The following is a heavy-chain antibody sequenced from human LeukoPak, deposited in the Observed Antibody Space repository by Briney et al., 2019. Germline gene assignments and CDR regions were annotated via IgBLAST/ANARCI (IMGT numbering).Heavy chain of an antibody. J-gene: IGHJ3*02. CDR3: ARDKGDGDAFDI. CDR1: GFTFSSYS. Sequence: GGSLRLSCAASGFTFSSYSMNWVRQAPGKGLEWVSYISSSRSTIYYADSVKGRFTISRDNAKNSLYLQMNSLRAEDTAVYYCARDKGDGDAFDIWGQGTMVTVSS. V-gene: IGHV3-48*04. CDR2: ISSSRSTI. D-gene: IGHD2-21*02.